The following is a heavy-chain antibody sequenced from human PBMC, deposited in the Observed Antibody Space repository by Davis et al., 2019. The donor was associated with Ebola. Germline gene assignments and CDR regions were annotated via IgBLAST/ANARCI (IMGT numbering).Heavy chain of an antibody. CDR3: AKRPVGGVYYYGMDV. CDR1: GSPFSSYA. CDR2: ISGSGGST. J-gene: IGHJ6*02. Sequence: GGSLRPSCPPPGSPFSSYAMSWLRYAPGKGLEWVSAISGSGGSTYYADSVNGRFTIPRDNSKTTLYLQMNSLRAEDKAVDYCAKRPVGGVYYYGMDVWGQGTTVTVSS. V-gene: IGHV3-23*01. D-gene: IGHD3-10*01.